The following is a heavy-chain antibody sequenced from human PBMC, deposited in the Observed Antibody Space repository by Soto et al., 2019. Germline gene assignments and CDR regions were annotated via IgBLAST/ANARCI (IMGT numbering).Heavy chain of an antibody. CDR1: GGSISSYY. J-gene: IGHJ4*02. CDR2: IYYSGST. V-gene: IGHV4-59*12. D-gene: IGHD2-15*01. CDR3: ARGYCSGGSCYFGY. Sequence: PSETLSLTGTVSGGSISSYYWSWIRQPPGKGLEWIGYIYYSGSTNYNPSLKSRVTISVDTSKNQFSLKLSSVTAADTAVYYCARGYCSGGSCYFGYWGQGTLVTVSS.